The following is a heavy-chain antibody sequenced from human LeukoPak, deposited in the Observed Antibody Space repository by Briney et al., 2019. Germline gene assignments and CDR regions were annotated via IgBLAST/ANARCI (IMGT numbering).Heavy chain of an antibody. CDR2: ISASGDVT. CDR3: AKSLFTSATGTGRAFHI. J-gene: IGHJ3*02. Sequence: SGGSLRLSCAASGFTFDDYAMHWVRQAPGKGLEWVSAISASGDVTFYADSLRGRFTISRDNSKSTLYLQMNGLRAEDTAIFYCAKSLFTSATGTGRAFHIWGQGTRVTVSS. D-gene: IGHD1-1*01. CDR1: GFTFDDYA. V-gene: IGHV3-23*01.